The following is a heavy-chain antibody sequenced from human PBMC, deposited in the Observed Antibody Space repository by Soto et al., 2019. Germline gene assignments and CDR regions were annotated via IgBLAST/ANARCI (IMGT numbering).Heavy chain of an antibody. D-gene: IGHD4-17*01. Sequence: GGSLRLSCAASGFTFSSYAMSWVRQAPGKGLEWVSAISGSGGSTYYADSVKVRFTISRDNSKNTLYLQMNSLRAEDTAVYYCAKDGVGHDYGDYIPTNGMGAFDIWGQGTMVTVSS. J-gene: IGHJ3*02. V-gene: IGHV3-23*01. CDR2: ISGSGGST. CDR3: AKDGVGHDYGDYIPTNGMGAFDI. CDR1: GFTFSSYA.